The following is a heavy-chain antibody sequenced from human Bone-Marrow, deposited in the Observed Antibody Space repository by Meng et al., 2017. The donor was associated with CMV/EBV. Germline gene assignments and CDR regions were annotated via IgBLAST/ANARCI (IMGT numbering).Heavy chain of an antibody. V-gene: IGHV3-73*01. D-gene: IGHD6-13*01. Sequence: GESLKISCAASGFTFSGSAMHWVRQASGKGLEWVGRIRSKANSYATAYAASVKGRFTISRDDSKNTAYLQMNSLKTEDTAVYYCTRHRPHSSSSNYFEYWGQGTLVTVSS. J-gene: IGHJ4*02. CDR2: IRSKANSYAT. CDR1: GFTFSGSA. CDR3: TRHRPHSSSSNYFEY.